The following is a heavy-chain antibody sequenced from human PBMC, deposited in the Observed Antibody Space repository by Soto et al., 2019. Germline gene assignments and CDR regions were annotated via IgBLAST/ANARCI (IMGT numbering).Heavy chain of an antibody. Sequence: ASETLSLTCTVSGGSISSYYWSWIRQPPGKGLEWIGYIYYSGSANYNPSLKSRDTISVDTSKNQFSLKLSSVTAADTAVYYCARSTIFGVVTYDPWGQGTLVTVSS. D-gene: IGHD3-3*01. CDR3: ARSTIFGVVTYDP. CDR1: GGSISSYY. V-gene: IGHV4-59*08. J-gene: IGHJ5*02. CDR2: IYYSGSA.